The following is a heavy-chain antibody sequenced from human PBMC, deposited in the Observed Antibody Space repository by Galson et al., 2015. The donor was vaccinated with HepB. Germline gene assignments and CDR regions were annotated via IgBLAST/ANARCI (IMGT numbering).Heavy chain of an antibody. Sequence: SLRLSCAVSGLTFSTYGMHWVRQAPGKGLEWVALIWNDGSNKNYADSVKGRFSIFRDNSKNMLYLQMNSLRAEDTAVYYCARERINIADQGSALDIWGQGTMVTVSS. CDR1: GLTFSTYG. V-gene: IGHV3-33*01. D-gene: IGHD6-13*01. CDR3: ARERINIADQGSALDI. J-gene: IGHJ3*02. CDR2: IWNDGSNK.